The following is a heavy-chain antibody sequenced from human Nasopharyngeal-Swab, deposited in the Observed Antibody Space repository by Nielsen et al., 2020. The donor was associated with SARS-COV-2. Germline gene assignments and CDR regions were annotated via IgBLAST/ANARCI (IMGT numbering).Heavy chain of an antibody. CDR1: GFTFSGSA. J-gene: IGHJ4*02. D-gene: IGHD6-13*01. V-gene: IGHV3-73*01. CDR3: TRLDVAAAGTPDHY. Sequence: GRSLRLSCAASGFTFSGSAMHWVRHAPGKGLEWVGRIRSKANSYATAYAASVKGRFTISRDDSKNTAYLQMNSLKTEDTAVDYCTRLDVAAAGTPDHYWGQGTLVTVSS. CDR2: IRSKANSYAT.